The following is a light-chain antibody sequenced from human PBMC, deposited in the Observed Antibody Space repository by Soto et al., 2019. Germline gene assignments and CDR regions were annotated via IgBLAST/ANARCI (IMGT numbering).Light chain of an antibody. Sequence: IVMTQSPATLSVSPWGRATLSCRASQSISDTLAWYQQKPGQAPRLLIYGASARATTFPARFSGSGSGTDFTPTISSLQSEDFAVYYCQQYNNWPWTFGQGTKVDIK. V-gene: IGKV3-15*01. CDR2: GAS. CDR3: QQYNNWPWT. J-gene: IGKJ1*01. CDR1: QSISDT.